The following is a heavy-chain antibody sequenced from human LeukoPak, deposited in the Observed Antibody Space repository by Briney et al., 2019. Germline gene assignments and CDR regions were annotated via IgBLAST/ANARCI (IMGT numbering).Heavy chain of an antibody. Sequence: SVKVSCKASGGTFSSYAISWVRQAPGQGLEWMGRIIPILGIANYAQKFQGRVTITADKSTSTAYMELSSLRSEDTAVYYCARDIVVVVADYYYYGMDVWGQGTTVTVSS. J-gene: IGHJ6*02. CDR1: GGTFSSYA. CDR3: ARDIVVVVADYYYYGMDV. D-gene: IGHD2-15*01. V-gene: IGHV1-69*04. CDR2: IIPILGIA.